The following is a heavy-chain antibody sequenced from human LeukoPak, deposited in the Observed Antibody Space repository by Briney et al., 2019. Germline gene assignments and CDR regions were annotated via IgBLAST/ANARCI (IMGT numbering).Heavy chain of an antibody. J-gene: IGHJ5*02. CDR3: ARDRDSSGWYPWFDP. CDR1: GFTFSSYW. V-gene: IGHV3-7*01. Sequence: PGGSLRLSFAASGFTFSSYWMSWVRQAPGKGLEWVANIKQDGSEKYYVDSVKGRFTISRDNAKNSLYLQMNSLRAEDTAVYYCARDRDSSGWYPWFDPWGQGTLVTVSS. CDR2: IKQDGSEK. D-gene: IGHD6-13*01.